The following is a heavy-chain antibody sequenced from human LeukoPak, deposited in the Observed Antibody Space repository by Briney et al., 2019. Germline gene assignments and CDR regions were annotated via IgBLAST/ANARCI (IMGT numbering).Heavy chain of an antibody. J-gene: IGHJ4*02. CDR1: GYALSESS. V-gene: IGHV1-24*01. CDR3: ARDSGDYSSSWYGVPFDY. CDR2: FDPEYVET. D-gene: IGHD6-13*01. Sequence: ASVKVSCKVSGYALSESSIHWVRQTPGEGFEWMGGFDPEYVETTYAQKFRGRVTMTEDTSTDTAYMELINLRSDDTAVYYCARDSGDYSSSWYGVPFDYWGQGTLVTVSS.